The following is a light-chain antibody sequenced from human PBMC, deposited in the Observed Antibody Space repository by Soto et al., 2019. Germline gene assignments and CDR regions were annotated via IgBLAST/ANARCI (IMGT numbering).Light chain of an antibody. Sequence: QTVVTQEPSFSVSPGGTVTLTCGLHSGSVSTSHYPSWYQQTPGQAPRTLIYSTHSRSSGVPDRFSGSILGKKAALTITGAEAEDECDYYCGAWDDSLSGWVFGGGTKLTVL. V-gene: IGLV8-61*01. CDR3: GAWDDSLSGWV. J-gene: IGLJ3*02. CDR2: STH. CDR1: SGSVSTSHY.